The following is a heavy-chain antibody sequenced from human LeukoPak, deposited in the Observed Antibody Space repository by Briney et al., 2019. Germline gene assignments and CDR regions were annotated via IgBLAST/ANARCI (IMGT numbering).Heavy chain of an antibody. CDR1: GFTFSSYS. CDR2: ISRGGSPM. Sequence: GALRLSCAASGFTFSSYSMHWVRQAPGKGLEWVSSISRGGSPMFYADSVRGRFTTSRDNAKKSLFLQMTSLRAEDTAVYYCTRVSWRGEIFWGQGTLVSVSS. V-gene: IGHV3-48*04. J-gene: IGHJ4*02. D-gene: IGHD3-3*01. CDR3: TRVSWRGEIF.